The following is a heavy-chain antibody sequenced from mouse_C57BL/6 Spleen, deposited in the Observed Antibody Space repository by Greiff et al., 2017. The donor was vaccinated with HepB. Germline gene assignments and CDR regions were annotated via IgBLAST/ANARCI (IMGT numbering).Heavy chain of an antibody. J-gene: IGHJ4*01. D-gene: IGHD2-4*01. CDR1: GYAFSSSW. V-gene: IGHV1-82*01. Sequence: VQLQQSGPELVKPGASVKISCKASGYAFSSSWMNWVKQRPGKGLEWIGRIYPGDGDTNYNGKFKGKATLTADKSSSTAYMQLSSLTSEDSAVYFCERRLRPDYYAMDYWGQGTSVTVSS. CDR2: IYPGDGDT. CDR3: ERRLRPDYYAMDY.